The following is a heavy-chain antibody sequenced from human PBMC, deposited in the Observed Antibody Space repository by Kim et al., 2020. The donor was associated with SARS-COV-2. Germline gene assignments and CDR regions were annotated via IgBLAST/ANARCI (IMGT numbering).Heavy chain of an antibody. CDR1: GGSINRSNYY. J-gene: IGHJ4*02. CDR2: IHYSGAI. D-gene: IGHD7-27*01. V-gene: IGHV4-39*01. Sequence: SETLSLTCSVSGGSINRSNYYWAWFRQPPGRGLEWIGSIHYSGAIYTNPPLKTRVTISVDKSKNQFSLRLYSVTAAYTAVYFCARPRIQVSGAVDFWGQG. CDR3: ARPRIQVSGAVDF.